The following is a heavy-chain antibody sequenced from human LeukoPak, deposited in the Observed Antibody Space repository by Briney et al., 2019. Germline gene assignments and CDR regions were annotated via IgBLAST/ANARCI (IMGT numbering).Heavy chain of an antibody. V-gene: IGHV3-53*01. CDR3: ARESGSRRGFDC. Sequence: PGGSLRLSCAASGFTVSTNYMSWVRQAPGKGLDWVSVIYSSGSTYYSDSVRARFTISRDNSKNTLYLQMNSLRAEDTAMYYCARESGSRRGFDCWGQGTLVTVSS. J-gene: IGHJ4*02. D-gene: IGHD3-10*01. CDR2: IYSSGST. CDR1: GFTVSTNY.